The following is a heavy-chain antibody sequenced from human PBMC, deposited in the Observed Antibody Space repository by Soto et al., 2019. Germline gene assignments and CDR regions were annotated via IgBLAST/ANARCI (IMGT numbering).Heavy chain of an antibody. CDR1: GFTFNYYW. CDR3: VRGDKGGFDL. V-gene: IGHV3-74*01. J-gene: IGHJ3*01. Sequence: EVQLVESEGGLVQRGGSLRLSCAASGFTFNYYWMHWVRQAPGQGLVWVSHIHSDGSTTTYADSVKGRFTISRDNAKNTLYLQMNSLRAEYTAVYYCVRGDKGGFDLWGQGTMVTVS. D-gene: IGHD2-21*02. CDR2: IHSDGSTT.